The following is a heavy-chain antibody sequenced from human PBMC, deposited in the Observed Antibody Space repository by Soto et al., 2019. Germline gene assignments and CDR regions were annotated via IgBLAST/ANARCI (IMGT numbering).Heavy chain of an antibody. CDR2: INPSGGST. CDR3: ARGAVSYSYGTPNYYYYGMDV. D-gene: IGHD5-18*01. V-gene: IGHV1-46*01. Sequence: QVQLVQSGAEVKKPGASVKVSCKASGYTFTSYYMHWVRQTPGQGLEWMGIINPSGGSTSYAQKFQGRVTMTRDTSTSTVYMELSSLRSEDTAVYYCARGAVSYSYGTPNYYYYGMDVWGQGTTVTVSS. J-gene: IGHJ6*02. CDR1: GYTFTSYY.